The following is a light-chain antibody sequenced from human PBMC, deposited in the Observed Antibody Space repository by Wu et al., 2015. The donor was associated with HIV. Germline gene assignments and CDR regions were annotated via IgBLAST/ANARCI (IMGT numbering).Light chain of an antibody. CDR1: QSVRSSS. Sequence: EIVVTQSPGTLSLSPGDRATLSCRASQSVRSSSLAWYQQKPGQAPRLLIYGASSRATDIPDRFSGSGSGTDFTLTISRLEPEDFAVYYCQQYGSSPVTFGGGTKVEIK. CDR2: GAS. J-gene: IGKJ4*01. CDR3: QQYGSSPVT. V-gene: IGKV3-20*01.